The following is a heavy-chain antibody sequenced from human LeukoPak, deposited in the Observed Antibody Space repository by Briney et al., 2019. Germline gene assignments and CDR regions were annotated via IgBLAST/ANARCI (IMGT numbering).Heavy chain of an antibody. Sequence: ASVKVSCKASGYSFTRNGFSLVRQARGPGLEWMGWISAYNGNTNYAQNLQDRVTMTTDTSTSTAYMDLRSLRSDDTAVYYCAAGGRGWHDYWGQGTLVTVSS. V-gene: IGHV1-18*01. D-gene: IGHD6-19*01. CDR1: GYSFTRNG. J-gene: IGHJ4*02. CDR3: AAGGRGWHDY. CDR2: ISAYNGNT.